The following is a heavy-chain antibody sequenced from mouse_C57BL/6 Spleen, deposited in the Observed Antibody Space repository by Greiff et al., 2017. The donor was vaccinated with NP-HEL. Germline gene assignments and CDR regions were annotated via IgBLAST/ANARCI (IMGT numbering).Heavy chain of an antibody. Sequence: QVQLKQSGAELVKPGASVKISCKASGYAFSSYWMNWVKQRPGKGLEWIGQIYPGDGDTNYNGKLKGKATLTADKSSSTAYMQLSSLTSEDSAVYFCARGTGLYAMDYWGQGTSVTVSS. J-gene: IGHJ4*01. CDR1: GYAFSSYW. D-gene: IGHD4-1*01. V-gene: IGHV1-80*01. CDR2: IYPGDGDT. CDR3: ARGTGLYAMDY.